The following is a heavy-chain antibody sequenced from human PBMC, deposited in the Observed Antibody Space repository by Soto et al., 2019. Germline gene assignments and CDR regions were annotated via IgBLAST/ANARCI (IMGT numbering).Heavy chain of an antibody. CDR2: IIPIFGTA. D-gene: IGHD2-15*01. Sequence: VQLVQSGAEVKKPGSSVKVSCKASGGTFSSYAISWVRQAPGQGLEWMGGIIPIFGTANYAQKFQGRVTITADESTSTAYMELSSLRSEDTAVYYCARSKGYCSGGSCLNYYYYGMDVWGQGTTVTVSS. J-gene: IGHJ6*02. CDR3: ARSKGYCSGGSCLNYYYYGMDV. CDR1: GGTFSSYA. V-gene: IGHV1-69*01.